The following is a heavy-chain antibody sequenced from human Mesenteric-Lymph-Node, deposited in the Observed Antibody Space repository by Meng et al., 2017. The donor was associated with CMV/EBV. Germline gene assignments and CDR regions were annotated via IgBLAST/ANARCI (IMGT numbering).Heavy chain of an antibody. CDR1: GFMFSSYA. V-gene: IGHV3-30-3*01. CDR2: ISYDGTKK. Sequence: GGSLRLSCAASGFMFSSYAIHWVRQAPGKGLEWVAVISYDGTKKYYADSVKGRFIISRDNSKKTLYLQMNSLRAEDTAVYYCARDVEGCGICLHFYYYYGMDVWGQGTTVTVSS. D-gene: IGHD1-26*01. CDR3: ARDVEGCGICLHFYYYYGMDV. J-gene: IGHJ6*02.